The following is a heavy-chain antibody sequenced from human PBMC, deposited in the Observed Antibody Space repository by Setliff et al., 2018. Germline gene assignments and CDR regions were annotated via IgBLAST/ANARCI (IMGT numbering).Heavy chain of an antibody. V-gene: IGHV3-33*01. CDR1: GFTFSNYG. CDR2: IWNDGSTK. D-gene: IGHD2-21*02. CDR3: ARNWVTAQHYYYGMDV. J-gene: IGHJ6*02. Sequence: GGSLRLSCVASGFTFSNYGMHWVRRAPGKGLEWVALIWNDGSTKFYGDSVKGRFTISRDNSENTLYLQMNSLRAEDTAVYYCARNWVTAQHYYYGMDVWGQGTTVTVSS.